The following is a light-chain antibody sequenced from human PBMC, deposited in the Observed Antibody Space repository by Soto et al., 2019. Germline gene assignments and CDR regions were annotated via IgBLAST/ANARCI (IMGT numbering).Light chain of an antibody. J-gene: IGKJ5*01. Sequence: TQSPATLSVSPGERVTITCQASRGISSYLAWYQQKPGKPPKLLVYSASTLQSGVPSRFSGSGSGPDFTLTISSLQPEDSATYFCQQLNSYPQTFGQGTRLEIK. CDR1: RGISSY. V-gene: IGKV1-9*01. CDR3: QQLNSYPQT. CDR2: SAS.